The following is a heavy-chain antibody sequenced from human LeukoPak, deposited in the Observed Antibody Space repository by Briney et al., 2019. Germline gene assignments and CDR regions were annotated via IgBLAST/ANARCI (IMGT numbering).Heavy chain of an antibody. CDR3: ARMVVVRPYYYYYMDG. CDR1: GGSISSSSYY. Sequence: SETLSLTCTVSGGSISSSSYYWGWIRQPPGKGLEWIGSIYHSGSTYYNPSLKSRVTISVDTSKNQFSLNLSSVTAADTAVYYCARMVVVRPYYYYYMDGWGKGTTVTVSS. J-gene: IGHJ6*03. CDR2: IYHSGST. V-gene: IGHV4-39*07. D-gene: IGHD2-15*01.